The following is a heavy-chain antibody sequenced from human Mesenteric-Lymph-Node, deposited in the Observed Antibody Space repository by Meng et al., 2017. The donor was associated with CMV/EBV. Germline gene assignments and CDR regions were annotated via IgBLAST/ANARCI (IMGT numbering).Heavy chain of an antibody. Sequence: GGSLRLSCAASGFPFSKYAMTWVRQVPGKGLQWVSGISASGSGTYYADSVEGRFTISRDTSKNTLYLEMTSLRDDDSAIYYCAKDYEFWSGYLRGSDSWGQGTLVTVSS. CDR3: AKDYEFWSGYLRGSDS. J-gene: IGHJ4*02. CDR2: ISASGSGT. CDR1: GFPFSKYA. D-gene: IGHD3-3*01. V-gene: IGHV3-23*01.